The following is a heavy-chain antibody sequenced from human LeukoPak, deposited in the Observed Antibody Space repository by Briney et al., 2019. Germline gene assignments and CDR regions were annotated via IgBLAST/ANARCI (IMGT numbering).Heavy chain of an antibody. Sequence: PGGSLRLSCAASGFTFSTYWMHWVRQAPGKGLEWVSAISGSGGSTYYADSVKGRFTISRDNSKNTLYLQMNSLRAEDTAVYYCAKDARYNWNAAFDYWGQGTLVTVSS. CDR2: ISGSGGST. CDR3: AKDARYNWNAAFDY. D-gene: IGHD1-1*01. V-gene: IGHV3-23*01. J-gene: IGHJ4*02. CDR1: GFTFSTYW.